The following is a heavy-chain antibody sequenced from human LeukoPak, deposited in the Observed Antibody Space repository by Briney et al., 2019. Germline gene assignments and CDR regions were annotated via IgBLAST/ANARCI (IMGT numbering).Heavy chain of an antibody. V-gene: IGHV4-31*03. CDR2: IYYSGST. J-gene: IGHJ4*02. Sequence: PSQTLSLTCTVSGGSISSGGYYWSWIRQHPGKGLEWIGYIYYSGSTYYNPSLKSRVTISVDTSKNQFSLKLSSVTAADTAVYYCARDRAPGKLQIDYGGQGTLVTVPS. D-gene: IGHD2-15*01. CDR1: GGSISSGGYY. CDR3: ARDRAPGKLQIDY.